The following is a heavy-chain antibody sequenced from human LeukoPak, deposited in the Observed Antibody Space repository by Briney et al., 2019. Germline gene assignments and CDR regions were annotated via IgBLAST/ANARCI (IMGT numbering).Heavy chain of an antibody. J-gene: IGHJ4*02. CDR1: GGSITSSSYY. V-gene: IGHV4-39*01. CDR3: ARGRAFFD. D-gene: IGHD3-3*02. CDR2: VYYSGST. Sequence: SETLSLTCTVSGGSITSSSYYWGWIRQPPGKGLEWIGSVYYSGSTYYNPSLKSRVTMSVDTSKNQFSLKLSSVTAADTAVYYCARGRAFFDWGQGTLVTVSS.